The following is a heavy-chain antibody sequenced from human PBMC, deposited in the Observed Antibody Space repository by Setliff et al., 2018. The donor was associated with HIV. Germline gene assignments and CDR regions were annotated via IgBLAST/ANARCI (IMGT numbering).Heavy chain of an antibody. D-gene: IGHD3-3*01. CDR3: ASEKKAWSVSDSFYEY. CDR1: DDPISSYY. V-gene: IGHV4-4*07. J-gene: IGHJ4*02. CDR2: LYVSGDT. Sequence: PSETLSLTCYVTDDPISSYYWSWVRQPAGKGLEWIGRLYVSGDTNYNPSLKSRVTMSLDTSKKKFSLKLTSMAATDTAVYYCASEKKAWSVSDSFYEYWGQGVPVTVSS.